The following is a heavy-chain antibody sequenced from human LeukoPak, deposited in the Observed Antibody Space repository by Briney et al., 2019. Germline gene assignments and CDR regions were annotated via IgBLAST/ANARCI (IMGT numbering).Heavy chain of an antibody. V-gene: IGHV3-66*01. CDR1: GFTFSSYS. D-gene: IGHD3-22*01. CDR2: INNGGST. CDR3: ARDHNTYDSSGYYFDY. Sequence: PGGSLRLSCAASGFTFSSYSMSWVRQAPGKGLEWVSLINNGGSTYYADSVKGRFTISRDISKNTLYLQMNSLRAEDTAVYYCARDHNTYDSSGYYFDYWGQGTLVTVSS. J-gene: IGHJ4*02.